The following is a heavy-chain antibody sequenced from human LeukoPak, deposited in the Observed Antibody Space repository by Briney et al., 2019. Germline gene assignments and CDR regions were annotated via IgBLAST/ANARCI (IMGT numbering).Heavy chain of an antibody. CDR3: AKLGNPFDY. CDR1: GYTFTNYH. CDR2: INPSGGST. V-gene: IGHV1-46*01. J-gene: IGHJ4*02. Sequence: ASVKVSCKASGYTFTNYHMNWVRQAPGQGLEWMGIINPSGGSTTNAQKFQGRVIMTRDMSTSTVYMELSSLRSEDTAVYYCAKLGNPFDYWGQGTLVTVSS. D-gene: IGHD7-27*01.